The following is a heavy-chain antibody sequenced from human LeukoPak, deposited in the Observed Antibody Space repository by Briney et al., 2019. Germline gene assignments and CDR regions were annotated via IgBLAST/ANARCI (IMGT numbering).Heavy chain of an antibody. CDR3: ARAGRSRRFDP. J-gene: IGHJ5*02. CDR1: GESFSGFY. CDR2: INHSGST. V-gene: IGHV4-34*01. D-gene: IGHD6-13*01. Sequence: SETLSLTCAVYGESFSGFYWSWIRQPPGKGLEWIGEINHSGSTNYNPSLKSRVTISVDTSKNQFSLKLSSVTAADTAVYYCARAGRSRRFDPWGQGTLVTVSS.